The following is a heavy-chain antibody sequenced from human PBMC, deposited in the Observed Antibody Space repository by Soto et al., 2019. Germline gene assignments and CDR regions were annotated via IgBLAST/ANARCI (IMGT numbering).Heavy chain of an antibody. CDR1: GYTFTNYG. V-gene: IGHV1-18*01. D-gene: IGHD3-10*01. J-gene: IGHJ6*02. CDR2: ISAYNGNT. Sequence: QVQLVQSGAEVKKPGASVKVSCKASGYTFTNYGISWVRQAPGQGLEWMGWISAYNGNTDYAQNLQGRATMTTDTSTSTAYMELRSLRSDDTAVYYCAREPFGSGSPYYFGLDVWGQGTTVTV. CDR3: AREPFGSGSPYYFGLDV.